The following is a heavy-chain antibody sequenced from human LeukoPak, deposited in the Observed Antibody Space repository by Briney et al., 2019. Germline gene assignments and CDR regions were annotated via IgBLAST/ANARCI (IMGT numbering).Heavy chain of an antibody. CDR3: AADHGREDAFDI. V-gene: IGHV1-58*02. CDR1: GFTFTSSA. J-gene: IGHJ3*02. CDR2: IVVGSGNT. Sequence: SVKVSCKASGFTFTSSAMQWVRQARGQRLEWIGWIVVGSGNTNYAQKFQERVTITRDMSTGTAYMELSSLRSEDTAVYYCAADHGREDAFDIWGQGTMVTVSS.